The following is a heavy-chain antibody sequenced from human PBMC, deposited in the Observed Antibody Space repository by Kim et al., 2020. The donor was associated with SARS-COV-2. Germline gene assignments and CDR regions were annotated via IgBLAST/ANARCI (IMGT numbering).Heavy chain of an antibody. Sequence: GGSLRLSCAASGFTFSSYWMSWVRQAPGKGLEWVANIKQDGSEKYYVDSVKGRFTISRDNAKNSLYLQMNSLRAEDTAVYYCARVRGAVAPAYAFDIWGQGTMVTVSS. J-gene: IGHJ3*02. V-gene: IGHV3-7*01. D-gene: IGHD6-19*01. CDR1: GFTFSSYW. CDR3: ARVRGAVAPAYAFDI. CDR2: IKQDGSEK.